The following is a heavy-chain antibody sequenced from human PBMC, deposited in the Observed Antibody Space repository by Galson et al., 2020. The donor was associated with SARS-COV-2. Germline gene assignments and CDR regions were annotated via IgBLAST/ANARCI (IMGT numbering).Heavy chain of an antibody. CDR1: GFTFSSYA. J-gene: IGHJ4*02. CDR2: ISYDGSNK. D-gene: IGHD3-22*01. V-gene: IGHV3-30*04. Sequence: GGSLRLSCAASGFTFSSYAMHWVRQAPGKGLEWVAVISYDGSNKYYADSVKGRFTISRDNSKNTLYLQMNSLRAEDTAVYYCARGRDSSGYYFYYFDYWGQGTLVTVSS. CDR3: ARGRDSSGYYFYYFDY.